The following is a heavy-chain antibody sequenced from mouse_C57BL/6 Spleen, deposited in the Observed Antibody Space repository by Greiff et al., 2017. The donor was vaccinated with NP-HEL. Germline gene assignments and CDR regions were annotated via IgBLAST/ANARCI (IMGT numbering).Heavy chain of an antibody. Sequence: VQLQQSGAELVKPGASVKISCKASGYAFSSYWMNWVKQRPGKGLEWIGQIYPGDGDTNYNGKFKGKATLTADKSSSTAYMQLSSPTSEDSAVYFCARIGDYYGSSYGYYAMDYWGQGTSVTVSS. CDR2: IYPGDGDT. CDR1: GYAFSSYW. J-gene: IGHJ4*01. V-gene: IGHV1-80*01. D-gene: IGHD1-1*01. CDR3: ARIGDYYGSSYGYYAMDY.